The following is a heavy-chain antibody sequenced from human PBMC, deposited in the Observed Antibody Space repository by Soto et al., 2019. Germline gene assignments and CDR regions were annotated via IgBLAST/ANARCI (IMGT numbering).Heavy chain of an antibody. CDR2: VSGGSGTT. D-gene: IGHD1-1*01. CDR3: AKWNGYGDH. Sequence: EVQLLESGGGLVQPGGSLRLSCAVSGFSFSTYGVTWVRQAPGKGLEWVSGVSGGSGTTHYADSVKGGFTITGDTSKNTVYLQMNSLRVEDTAVYYCAKWNGYGDHWGQGTLVTVSS. CDR1: GFSFSTYG. V-gene: IGHV3-23*01. J-gene: IGHJ4*02.